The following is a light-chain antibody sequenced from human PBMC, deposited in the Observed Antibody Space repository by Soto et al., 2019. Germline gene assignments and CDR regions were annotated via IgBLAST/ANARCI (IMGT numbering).Light chain of an antibody. V-gene: IGLV2-8*01. CDR1: ITDIGTYYY. CDR3: SSYTGSSTSYV. Sequence: QSVLTQPPSASGSPGQSVTISCTGTITDIGTYYYVSWYQQHPGKAPKLIIYEVSERPSGVPDRFSGSKSGNTASLTVSGLQAGDEADYYCSSYTGSSTSYVFGSGTKLTVL. CDR2: EVS. J-gene: IGLJ1*01.